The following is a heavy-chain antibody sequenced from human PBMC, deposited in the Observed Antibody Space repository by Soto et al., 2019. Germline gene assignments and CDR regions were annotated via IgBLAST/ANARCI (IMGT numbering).Heavy chain of an antibody. CDR3: ARDRIVVVSAAFPVHFYHGRDV. V-gene: IGHV4-59*01. D-gene: IGHD2-2*01. CDR2: VHYSGNT. CDR1: GDSITNYY. J-gene: IGHJ6*02. Sequence: SETLSLTCTVSGDSITNYYWTWIRQPPGKGLEWIGCVHYSGNTNYNPSFKSRVSISVDTSKNQFSLQFTSVTAADSAVYYCARDRIVVVSAAFPVHFYHGRDVWGRGTTGPVSS.